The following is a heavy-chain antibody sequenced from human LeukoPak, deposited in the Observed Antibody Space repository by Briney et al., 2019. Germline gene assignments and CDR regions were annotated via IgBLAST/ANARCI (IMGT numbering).Heavy chain of an antibody. CDR1: GFIFSNYG. Sequence: GSLRLSCAASGFIFSNYGMNWVRQPPRKGLEWIGEIYLGGIINYNPSLKSRVTISVDKSNNQFSLKLTSVTAADTAMYYCARNQGIPAVDNWFDPWGQGALVIVSS. V-gene: IGHV4-4*02. CDR2: IYLGGII. CDR3: ARNQGIPAVDNWFDP. J-gene: IGHJ5*02. D-gene: IGHD6-13*01.